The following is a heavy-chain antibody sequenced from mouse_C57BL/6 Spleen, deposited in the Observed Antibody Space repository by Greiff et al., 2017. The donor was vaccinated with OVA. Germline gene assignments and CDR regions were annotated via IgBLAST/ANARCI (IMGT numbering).Heavy chain of an antibody. D-gene: IGHD2-3*01. J-gene: IGHJ3*01. CDR3: ARDDGSWFAY. V-gene: IGHV1-59*01. CDR2: IDPSDSYT. Sequence: VQLQQPGAELVRPGTSVKLSCKASGYTFTSYWMHWVKQRPGQGLEWIGVIDPSDSYTNYNQKFKGKATLTVDTSSSTAYMQLSSLTSEDSAVYYCARDDGSWFAYWGQGTLVTVSA. CDR1: GYTFTSYW.